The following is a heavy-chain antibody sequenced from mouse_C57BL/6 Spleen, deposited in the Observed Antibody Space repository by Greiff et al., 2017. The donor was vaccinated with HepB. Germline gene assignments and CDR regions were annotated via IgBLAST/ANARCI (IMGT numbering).Heavy chain of an antibody. J-gene: IGHJ4*01. CDR3: ARGGSSTRYYAMDY. V-gene: IGHV1-63*01. D-gene: IGHD1-1*01. CDR2: IYPGGGYT. CDR1: GYTFTNYW. Sequence: QVQLKQSGAELVRPGTSVKMSCKASGYTFTNYWIGWAKQRPGHGLEWIGDIYPGGGYTNYNEKFKGKATLTADKSSSTAYMQFSSLTSEDSAIYYCARGGSSTRYYAMDYWGQGTSVTVSS.